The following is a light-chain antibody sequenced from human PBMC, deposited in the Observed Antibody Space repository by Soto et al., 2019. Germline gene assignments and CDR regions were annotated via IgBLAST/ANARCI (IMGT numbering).Light chain of an antibody. J-gene: IGLJ2*01. V-gene: IGLV4-60*03. CDR1: SGHSSYI. CDR2: LEGSGSY. CDR3: ETWDTNSRL. Sequence: QLVLTQPSSASASLGSSVKLTCTLSSGHSSYIIAWHQQQPGKAPRYLMKLEGSGSYNKGSGVPDRFSGSSSGADRYLTISNLQSEDEADYYCETWDTNSRLFGGGTKVTVL.